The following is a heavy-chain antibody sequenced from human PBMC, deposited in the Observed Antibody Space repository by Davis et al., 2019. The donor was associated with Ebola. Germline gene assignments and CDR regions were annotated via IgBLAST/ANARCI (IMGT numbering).Heavy chain of an antibody. CDR2: ISAYNGNT. Sequence: ASVKVSCKASGYTFTSYGISWVRQAPGQGLEWMGWISAYNGNTNYAQKLQGRVTMTTDTSTSTAYMELRSLRSDDTAVYYCARDPLWGGGLYYYYGMDVWGQGTTVTVSS. CDR1: GYTFTSYG. CDR3: ARDPLWGGGLYYYYGMDV. V-gene: IGHV1-18*01. D-gene: IGHD7-27*01. J-gene: IGHJ6*02.